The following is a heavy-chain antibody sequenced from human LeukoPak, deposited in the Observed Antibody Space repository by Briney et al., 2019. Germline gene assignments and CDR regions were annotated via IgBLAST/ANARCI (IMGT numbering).Heavy chain of an antibody. CDR2: IIPIFGTA. CDR3: ASIYDGVGATVAFDY. J-gene: IGHJ4*02. CDR1: GYTFTSYY. Sequence: EASVKVSCKASGYTFTSYYMHWVRQAPGQGLEWMGGIIPIFGTANHAQKFQGRVTITADESTSTAYMELSSLRSEDTAVYYCASIYDGVGATVAFDYWGQGTLVTVSS. D-gene: IGHD1-26*01. V-gene: IGHV1-69*13.